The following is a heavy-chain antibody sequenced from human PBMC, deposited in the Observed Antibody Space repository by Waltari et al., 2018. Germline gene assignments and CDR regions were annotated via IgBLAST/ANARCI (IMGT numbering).Heavy chain of an antibody. CDR2: IYYSGST. CDR1: GVSISSSSNY. D-gene: IGHD3-10*01. J-gene: IGHJ3*02. Sequence: QVQLQESGPGLVKPSEPLSLTCAVSGVSISSSSNYWGWIRQPPGKGLEWIGSIYYSGSTYYNPSLKSRVTISVDTSKNQFSLKLSSVTAADTAVYYCARVSMVQGNAFDIWGQGTMVTVSS. V-gene: IGHV4-39*07. CDR3: ARVSMVQGNAFDI.